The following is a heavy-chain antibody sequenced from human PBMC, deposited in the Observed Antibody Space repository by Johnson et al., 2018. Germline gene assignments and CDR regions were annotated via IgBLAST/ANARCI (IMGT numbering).Heavy chain of an antibody. D-gene: IGHD1-26*01. J-gene: IGHJ3*02. CDR3: ARDLYTGNYLEAFDI. CDR2: ISSGSRTI. Sequence: VQLVQSGGGLVQPGGSLRLSCAGAGFSFSSYSMNWVRQAPGKGLEWLSYISSGSRTIHYADSVRGRFTISRDDAQNSLFLQMNSLRPEDTAMYYCARDLYTGNYLEAFDIWGQGTMASVSS. CDR1: GFSFSSYS. V-gene: IGHV3-48*01.